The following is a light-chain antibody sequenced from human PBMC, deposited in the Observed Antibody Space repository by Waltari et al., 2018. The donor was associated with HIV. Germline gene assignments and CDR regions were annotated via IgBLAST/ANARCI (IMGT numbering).Light chain of an antibody. J-gene: IGKJ3*01. CDR3: QQSYSSLLT. CDR1: QTISTY. V-gene: IGKV1-39*01. Sequence: DIQLTQSPSSLSASVGDRVTIACRASQTISTYLNWYQQKPGKAPKLLISAASSLQSGVPSRFSGSASGTDFTLTINSLQPEDYATYYCQQSYSSLLTFGPGTKVDIK. CDR2: AAS.